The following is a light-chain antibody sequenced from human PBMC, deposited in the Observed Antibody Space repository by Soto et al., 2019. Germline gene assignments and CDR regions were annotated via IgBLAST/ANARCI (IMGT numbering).Light chain of an antibody. V-gene: IGKV3-15*01. CDR3: QEYSGWPPLYT. Sequence: EIVMTQSPATLSVSQGERVTLSCRASQSVDSSLAWYQQRPGQAPRLLIFAASTRATGIPARFSGRGYGTEFTLTISSLQSEDFAVYYCQEYSGWPPLYTFGQGTKVDIK. CDR1: QSVDSS. CDR2: AAS. J-gene: IGKJ2*01.